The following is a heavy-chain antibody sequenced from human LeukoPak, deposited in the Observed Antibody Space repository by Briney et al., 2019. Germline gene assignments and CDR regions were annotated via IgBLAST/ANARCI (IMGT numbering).Heavy chain of an antibody. CDR3: AKEGYCSGGSCYDRYYFDY. J-gene: IGHJ4*02. CDR1: GFTFSSYG. CDR2: IWYDGSNK. Sequence: PGRSLRLSCAASGFTFSSYGMHWVRQAPGKGLEWVAVIWYDGSNKYYADSVKGRFTISRDNSKNTLYLQMNSLRAEDTAVYYCAKEGYCSGGSCYDRYYFDYWGQGTLVTVSS. D-gene: IGHD2-15*01. V-gene: IGHV3-33*06.